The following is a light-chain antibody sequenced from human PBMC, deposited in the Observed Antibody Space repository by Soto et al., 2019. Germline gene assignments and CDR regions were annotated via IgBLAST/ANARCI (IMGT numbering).Light chain of an antibody. J-gene: IGKJ5*01. V-gene: IGKV3-15*01. CDR1: ENIYTN. CDR3: QQYYNWPRT. CDR2: GAS. Sequence: EIVMTQSPATLSVSPGERATLSCMASENIYTNLAWYQQKPGQAPRLLFYGASTRATGLPARFSGTGSGTEFTLTINSLQAEDSAVYYCQQYYNWPRTFGQGTRLEIK.